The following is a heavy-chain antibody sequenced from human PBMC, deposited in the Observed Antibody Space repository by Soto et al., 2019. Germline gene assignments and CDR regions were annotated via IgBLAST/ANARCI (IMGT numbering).Heavy chain of an antibody. CDR2: ISGSGGGT. V-gene: IGHV3-23*01. Sequence: GGSLRLSCAGSGFTFSTYAVTWIRQAPGKGLEWVSAISGSGGGTYYADSVKGRFSISRDNSKNTLYLQMNSLRAEDTAVYYCARVSLGASTFTDFYYYGMDVWGQGTTVTVSS. CDR1: GFTFSTYA. J-gene: IGHJ6*02. CDR3: ARVSLGASTFTDFYYYGMDV. D-gene: IGHD1-26*01.